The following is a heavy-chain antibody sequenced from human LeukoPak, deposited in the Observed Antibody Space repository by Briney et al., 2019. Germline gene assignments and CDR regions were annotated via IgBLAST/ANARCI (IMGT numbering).Heavy chain of an antibody. Sequence: SGTLSLTCTVSGGSISSGDYYWSRIRQPPGKGLEWIGYIYYSGSTYYNPSLKSRVTISVDTSKNQFSLKLSSVTAADTAVYYCARVQRFLEWLLDYWGQGTLVTVSS. D-gene: IGHD3-3*01. CDR2: IYYSGST. CDR3: ARVQRFLEWLLDY. J-gene: IGHJ4*02. V-gene: IGHV4-30-4*01. CDR1: GGSISSGDYY.